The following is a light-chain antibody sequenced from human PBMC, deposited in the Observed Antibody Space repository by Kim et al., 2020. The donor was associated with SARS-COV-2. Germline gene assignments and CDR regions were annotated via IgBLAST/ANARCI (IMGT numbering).Light chain of an antibody. J-gene: IGKJ1*01. CDR1: QSVSDDY. V-gene: IGKV3-20*01. CDR2: GAS. CDR3: QQYGSSPPT. Sequence: EIVLTQSPGTLSLSPGERATLSCRASQSVSDDYVAWYQQKRGQPPRLLIYGASTRATGVPDRFGGSGSGTDFTLTINRLEPEDFAVYSCQQYGSSPPTFGQGTKVDIK.